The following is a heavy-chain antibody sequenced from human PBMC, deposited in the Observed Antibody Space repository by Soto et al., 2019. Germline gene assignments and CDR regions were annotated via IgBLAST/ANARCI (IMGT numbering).Heavy chain of an antibody. CDR1: GFTFSSYA. Sequence: EVQLLESGGGLVQPGGSLRLSCAASGFTFSSYAMNWVRQAPGKGLDWVSTIGASGNTYYADSVKGRFTISRDNSKNTQHLKGNSLRAEATAVYYWAQKGITTIGKSWFDPWGQGTLVTVSA. CDR3: AQKGITTIGKSWFDP. J-gene: IGHJ5*02. CDR2: IGASGNT. D-gene: IGHD1-1*01. V-gene: IGHV3-23*01.